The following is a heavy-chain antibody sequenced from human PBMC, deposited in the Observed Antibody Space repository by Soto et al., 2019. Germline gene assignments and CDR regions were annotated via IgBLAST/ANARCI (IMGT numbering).Heavy chain of an antibody. D-gene: IGHD6-19*01. J-gene: IGHJ5*02. CDR2: MNPYSGNT. Sequence: QVQLVQSGAEVKKPGASMKVSCKASGYTFTSYDIHWVRRATGQGPEWMGWMNPYSGNTVYAQKFQGRVTMTRNTSMSTAYMELSSLRSEDTAVYYCARTRFGAVAGTWGQGTLVTVSS. CDR3: ARTRFGAVAGT. V-gene: IGHV1-8*01. CDR1: GYTFTSYD.